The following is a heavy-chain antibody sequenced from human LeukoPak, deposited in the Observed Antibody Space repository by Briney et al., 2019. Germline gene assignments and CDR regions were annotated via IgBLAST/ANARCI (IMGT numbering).Heavy chain of an antibody. CDR3: AGGIASTGRYYFDY. J-gene: IGHJ4*02. V-gene: IGHV1-18*01. D-gene: IGHD6-13*01. CDR1: GYTFTSYR. Sequence: GASVKVSRKASGYTFTSYRVTWVRQAPGQGLEWMGWISAYNGNTNYAQRFQGRVTMTTDTSTTTAYMELKSLRSDDTAVFYCAGGIASTGRYYFDYWGQGTLVTVSS. CDR2: ISAYNGNT.